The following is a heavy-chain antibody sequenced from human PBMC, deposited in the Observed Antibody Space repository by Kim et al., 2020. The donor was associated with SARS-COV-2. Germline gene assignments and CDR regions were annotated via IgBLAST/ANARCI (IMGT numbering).Heavy chain of an antibody. CDR2: ISAYNGNT. Sequence: ASVKVSCKASGYTFTSYGISWVRQAPGQGLEWMGWISAYNGNTNYAQKLQGRVTMTTDTSTSTAYMELRSLRSDDTAVYYCARGGRHYDSSVTQIPAYWGQGTLVTVSS. J-gene: IGHJ4*02. V-gene: IGHV1-18*01. CDR3: ARGGRHYDSSVTQIPAY. CDR1: GYTFTSYG. D-gene: IGHD3-22*01.